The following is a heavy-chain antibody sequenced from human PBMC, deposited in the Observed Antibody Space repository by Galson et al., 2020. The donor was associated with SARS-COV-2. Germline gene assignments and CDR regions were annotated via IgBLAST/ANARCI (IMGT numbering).Heavy chain of an antibody. CDR1: GFTFSSYT. J-gene: IGHJ6*02. Sequence: GGSLRLSCAVSGFTFSSYTINWVRQAPGKGLEWVSAISSNSDYIYYADSVKGRFTISRDNGKNSLDLQMNSLRAEDTAVYYCARDASWAMFGMDVWGQGTTVTVSS. CDR3: ARDASWAMFGMDV. CDR2: ISSNSDYI. V-gene: IGHV3-21*01. D-gene: IGHD1-26*01.